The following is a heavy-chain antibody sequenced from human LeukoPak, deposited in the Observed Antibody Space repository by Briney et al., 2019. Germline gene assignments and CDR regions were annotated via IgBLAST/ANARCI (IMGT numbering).Heavy chain of an antibody. J-gene: IGHJ3*02. CDR3: AREMSIYYDSSPDAFDI. CDR1: GGSFSSYY. V-gene: IGHV4-59*12. Sequence: TSSETLSLTCTVSGGSFSSYYWSWIRQPPGKGLEWIGDIYYSGSTNYNPSLKSRVTMSVDTSKNQFSLKLSSVTAADTAVYYCAREMSIYYDSSPDAFDIWGQGTMVTVSS. D-gene: IGHD3-22*01. CDR2: IYYSGST.